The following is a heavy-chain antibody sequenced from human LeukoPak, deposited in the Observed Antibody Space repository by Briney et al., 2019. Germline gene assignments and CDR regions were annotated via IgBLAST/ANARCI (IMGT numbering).Heavy chain of an antibody. CDR2: ISHSGST. CDR1: GGSFSGYY. CDR3: ARGRYGSGSYYDDY. J-gene: IGHJ4*02. V-gene: IGHV4-34*01. D-gene: IGHD3-10*01. Sequence: SETLSLTCAVYGGSFSGYYWSWIRQPPGKGLEWIGEISHSGSTNYNPSLKSRVTISVDTSKNQFSLKLSSVTAADTAVYYCARGRYGSGSYYDDYWGQGTLVTVSS.